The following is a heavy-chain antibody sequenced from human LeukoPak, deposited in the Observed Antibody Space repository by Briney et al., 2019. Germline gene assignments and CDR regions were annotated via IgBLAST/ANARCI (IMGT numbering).Heavy chain of an antibody. J-gene: IGHJ4*02. CDR2: IWYDGSNK. V-gene: IGHV3-33*01. CDR3: GRGGSSNWGSDY. Sequence: GGSLRLSCTASGFTFRNYGMNWVRQAPGKGLEWVAGIWYDGSNKDYVDSVKGRFTISRDNSKNTLYLEMNSLTVEDTAVYAKGRGGSSNWGSDYWGQGTQVTVSS. D-gene: IGHD7-27*01. CDR1: GFTFRNYG.